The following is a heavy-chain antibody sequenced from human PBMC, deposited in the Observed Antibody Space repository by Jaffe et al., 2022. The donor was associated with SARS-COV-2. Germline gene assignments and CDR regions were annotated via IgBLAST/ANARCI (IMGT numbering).Heavy chain of an antibody. D-gene: IGHD3-22*01. J-gene: IGHJ3*02. CDR2: ISYDGSNK. V-gene: IGHV3-30*18. Sequence: QVQLVESGGGVVQPGRSLRLSCAASGFTFSSYGMHWVRQAPGKGLEWVAVISYDGSNKYYADSVKGRFTISRDNSKNTLYLQMNSLRAEDTAVYYCAKEFPYYYDSSSAFDIWGQGTMVTVSS. CDR1: GFTFSSYG. CDR3: AKEFPYYYDSSSAFDI.